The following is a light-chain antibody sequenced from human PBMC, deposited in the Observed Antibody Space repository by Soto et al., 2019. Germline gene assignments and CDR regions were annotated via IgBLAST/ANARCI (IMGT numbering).Light chain of an antibody. Sequence: QSVLTQPPSVSGAPGQRVTISCTGSSADIGAGYDVHWYQQLPGTAPKLLIYGNINRPSGVPDRFSGSKSGTSASLAITGLQAEDEADYYCQSYDSSRSVVFGGGTKVTVL. CDR2: GNI. CDR1: SADIGAGYD. J-gene: IGLJ2*01. CDR3: QSYDSSRSVV. V-gene: IGLV1-40*01.